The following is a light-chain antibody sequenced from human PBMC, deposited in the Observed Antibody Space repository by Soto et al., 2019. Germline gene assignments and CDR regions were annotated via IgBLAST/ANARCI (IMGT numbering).Light chain of an antibody. CDR1: SGHSSNA. CDR2: VNSDGSH. V-gene: IGLV4-69*01. Sequence: QLVLTQSPSASASLGASVKLTCTLTSGHSSNAIAWHQQQPEKGPRYLMKVNSDGSHNKGDGIPDRFSGSSSGAERYLTISSLQSEDEADYYCQTWGAGSHVVFGGGTKVTVL. CDR3: QTWGAGSHVV. J-gene: IGLJ2*01.